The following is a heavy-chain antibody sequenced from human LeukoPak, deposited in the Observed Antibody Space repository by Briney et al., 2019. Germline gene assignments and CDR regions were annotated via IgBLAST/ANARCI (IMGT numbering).Heavy chain of an antibody. D-gene: IGHD2-21*02. V-gene: IGHV3-7*01. CDR1: GFTFSNYW. J-gene: IGHJ4*02. CDR2: IKQDGSEK. Sequence: GGSLRLSCAASGFTFSNYWMSWVRQAPGKGRGWVANIKQDGSEKYYVDSVKGRFTISRDNAKNSLYLQMNSLRAEDTAVYYCARRPYCGGDCYLFDYWGQGTLVTVSS. CDR3: ARRPYCGGDCYLFDY.